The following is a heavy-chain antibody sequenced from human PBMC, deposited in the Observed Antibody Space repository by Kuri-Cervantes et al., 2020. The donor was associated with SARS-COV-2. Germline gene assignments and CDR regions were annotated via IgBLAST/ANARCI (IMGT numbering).Heavy chain of an antibody. CDR3: ARWEVPASMSHFDP. J-gene: IGHJ5*02. CDR1: GDSINDYF. CDR2: VYKTGST. V-gene: IGHV4-59*01. Sequence: SETLSLTCIVSGDSINDYFWNWIRQTPGKGLEWIGYVYKTGSTSYAPSLKSRVTMSVDTSKNQFSLHLTAVTAADTAMYYCARWEVPASMSHFDPWGQGTLVTVSS. D-gene: IGHD2-2*01.